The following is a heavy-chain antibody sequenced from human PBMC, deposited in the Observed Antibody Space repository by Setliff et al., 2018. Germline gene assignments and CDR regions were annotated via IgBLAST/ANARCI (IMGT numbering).Heavy chain of an antibody. V-gene: IGHV4-34*09. CDR3: ARDPLTTNRRRAFDI. D-gene: IGHD4-17*01. CDR2: INHSGST. Sequence: SETLSLTCAVYGGSFSGYYWSWIRQPPGKGLEWIGEINHSGSTYYNPSLKSRVTISVDTSKNQFSLKLSSVTAADTAVYYCARDPLTTNRRRAFDIWGQGTMVTV. CDR1: GGSFSGYY. J-gene: IGHJ3*02.